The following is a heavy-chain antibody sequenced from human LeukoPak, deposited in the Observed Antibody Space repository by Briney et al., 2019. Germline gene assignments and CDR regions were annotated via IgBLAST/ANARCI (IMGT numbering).Heavy chain of an antibody. D-gene: IGHD2-8*01. Sequence: ASVKVSCKASGYTFTSYDINWVRQATGQGLEWMGWMNPNSGNTGYAQKFQGRVTITRSTSISTAYMELSSLRSEDTAVYYCARAVSSGDAFDIWGQGTMVTVSS. V-gene: IGHV1-8*03. CDR2: MNPNSGNT. CDR3: ARAVSSGDAFDI. J-gene: IGHJ3*02. CDR1: GYTFTSYD.